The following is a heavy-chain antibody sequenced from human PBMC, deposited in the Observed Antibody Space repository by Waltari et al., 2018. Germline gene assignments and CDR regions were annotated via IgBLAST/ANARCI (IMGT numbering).Heavy chain of an antibody. Sequence: QVQLVQSGAEVKKPGSSVKVSCKASGGTFSSYAISWVRQAPGQGLEWMGRIIPICGTANYAQKFQGRVTITADEATSTAYMELSSLRSEETAVYYCRVVDSYGLVEFDYWGQGTLVTVSS. CDR1: GGTFSSYA. D-gene: IGHD5-18*01. V-gene: IGHV1-69*15. CDR2: IIPICGTA. CDR3: RVVDSYGLVEFDY. J-gene: IGHJ4*02.